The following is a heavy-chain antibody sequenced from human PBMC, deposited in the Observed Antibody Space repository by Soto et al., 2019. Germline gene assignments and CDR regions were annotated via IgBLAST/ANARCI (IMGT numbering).Heavy chain of an antibody. CDR1: GFIFSTHA. J-gene: IGHJ4*02. CDR3: VRGDNWNDEASDY. CDR2: IWSDGNNR. V-gene: IGHV3-33*01. D-gene: IGHD1-1*01. Sequence: GGSRRLSCPPPGFIFSTHARHWFPKPPGKGLEWVAVIWSDGNNRYYADSVKGRFTISRDNSKNTVYLQMNSLRAEDTAVYYCVRGDNWNDEASDYWGQGTLVTVSS.